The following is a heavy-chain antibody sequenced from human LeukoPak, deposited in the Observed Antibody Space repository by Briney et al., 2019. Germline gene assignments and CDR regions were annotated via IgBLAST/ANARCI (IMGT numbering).Heavy chain of an antibody. CDR1: GFTFSSYA. V-gene: IGHV3-23*01. CDR2: ISGSGGST. Sequence: PGGSLRLSCAASGFTFSSYAMSWVRQAPGKGLEWVSAISGSGGSTYYADSVKGRFTISRDNAKKLLYLQMNSLRVEDTAVYYCARDRGSSGRLGRFDNWGQGTLVTVSP. D-gene: IGHD6-19*01. J-gene: IGHJ4*02. CDR3: ARDRGSSGRLGRFDN.